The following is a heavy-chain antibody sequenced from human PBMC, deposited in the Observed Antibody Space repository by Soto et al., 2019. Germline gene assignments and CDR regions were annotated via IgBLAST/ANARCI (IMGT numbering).Heavy chain of an antibody. D-gene: IGHD1-26*01. V-gene: IGHV4-34*01. Sequence: QVQLRKWGAGLLKPSETLSLTCAVYGGSFSGYYWSWIRQPPGKGLEWIGEINHRGSTNYNPSLKSRVTISIDTSKNQFSLKLSSVTAADTALYYCARGGGDYYMDFWDKGTTVTVSS. J-gene: IGHJ6*03. CDR1: GGSFSGYY. CDR3: ARGGGDYYMDF. CDR2: INHRGST.